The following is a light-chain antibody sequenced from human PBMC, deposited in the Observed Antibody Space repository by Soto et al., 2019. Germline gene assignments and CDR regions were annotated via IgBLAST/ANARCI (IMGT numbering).Light chain of an antibody. CDR1: QSVLYSSNNKNY. Sequence: DIVMTQSPDSLAVSLGERATINCKSSQSVLYSSNNKNYLAWYQQKPGQPPKLLIYWASTREFGVPDRFSGSGSGTDFTLTISSLQAEDVAVYSCQQYYSTPITFGQGTRLEIK. CDR3: QQYYSTPIT. CDR2: WAS. V-gene: IGKV4-1*01. J-gene: IGKJ5*01.